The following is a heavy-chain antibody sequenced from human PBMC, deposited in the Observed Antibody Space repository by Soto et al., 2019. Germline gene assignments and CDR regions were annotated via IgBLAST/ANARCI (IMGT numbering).Heavy chain of an antibody. Sequence: QVQLVESGGGVVQPGRSLRLSCAASGFTFSSYAMHWVRQAPGKGLEWVAVISYDGSNKYYADSVKGRFTISRDNSKNTLYLQMNSLRAEDTAVYYRTRGGDIVLMVYAMAPSKHGMDVWGQGTTVTVSS. V-gene: IGHV3-30-3*01. D-gene: IGHD2-8*01. J-gene: IGHJ6*02. CDR1: GFTFSSYA. CDR2: ISYDGSNK. CDR3: TRGGDIVLMVYAMAPSKHGMDV.